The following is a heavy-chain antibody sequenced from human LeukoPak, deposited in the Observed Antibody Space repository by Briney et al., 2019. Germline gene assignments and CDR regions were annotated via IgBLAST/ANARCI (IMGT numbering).Heavy chain of an antibody. D-gene: IGHD2-15*01. J-gene: IGHJ5*02. CDR2: RNPNSGKT. CDR3: ARKGLLGSGKPWFDP. Sequence: ASVKVSCKASGYTFTSYDINWVRQASGQGPEGMGGRNPNSGKTDSAQKFQGRVTMTRKNSISTAYMELTGLRSEDTAMYFCARKGLLGSGKPWFDPWGQGTLVTVSS. V-gene: IGHV1-8*02. CDR1: GYTFTSYD.